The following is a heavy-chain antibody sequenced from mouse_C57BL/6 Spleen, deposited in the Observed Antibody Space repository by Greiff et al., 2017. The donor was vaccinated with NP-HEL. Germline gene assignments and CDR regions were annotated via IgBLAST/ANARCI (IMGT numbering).Heavy chain of an antibody. CDR1: GFTFSSYA. D-gene: IGHD2-4*01. CDR3: ARDRDYDMAWFAY. CDR2: ISDGGGYT. J-gene: IGHJ3*01. V-gene: IGHV5-4*01. Sequence: EVHLVESGGGLVKPGGSLKLSCTASGFTFSSYAMSWVRQTPEKRLEWVATISDGGGYTYYPDNVKGRLTISRDNAKNNLYQQMSHLKSEDTAMYYCARDRDYDMAWFAYWGQGTLVTVSA.